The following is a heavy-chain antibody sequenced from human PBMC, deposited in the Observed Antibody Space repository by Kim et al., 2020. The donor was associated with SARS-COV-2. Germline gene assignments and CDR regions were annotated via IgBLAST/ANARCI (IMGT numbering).Heavy chain of an antibody. Sequence: NTGYAQKFQSRVTMTRNTSISTAYMELSSLRSEDTAVYYCARAEIGMDVWGQGTTVTVSS. V-gene: IGHV1-8*01. J-gene: IGHJ6*02. CDR2: NT. CDR3: ARAEIGMDV.